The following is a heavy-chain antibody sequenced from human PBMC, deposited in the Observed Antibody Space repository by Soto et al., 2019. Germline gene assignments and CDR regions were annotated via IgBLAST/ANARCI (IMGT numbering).Heavy chain of an antibody. Sequence: SETLSLTCTVSGGSVSSGSYYWSWIRQPPGKGLEWIGEINHSGSTNYNPSLKSRVTISVDTSKNQFSLKLSSVTAADTAVYYCARSERFTYGSGRDNWFDPWGQGTLVTVSS. D-gene: IGHD3-10*01. CDR1: GGSVSSGSYY. CDR2: INHSGST. CDR3: ARSERFTYGSGRDNWFDP. V-gene: IGHV4-39*07. J-gene: IGHJ5*02.